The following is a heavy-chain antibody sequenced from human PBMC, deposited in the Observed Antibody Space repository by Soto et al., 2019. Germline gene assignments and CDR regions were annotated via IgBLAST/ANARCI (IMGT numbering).Heavy chain of an antibody. CDR2: IGDSGATT. CDR3: AKATGKGDPFAY. V-gene: IGHV3-23*01. Sequence: EVHLLESGGALVQPGGSLRLSCAASGFNFRRYAMSWVRQAPGKGLDWVSAIGDSGATTYYAASVRGRFTISRDNSKNTLYLQMNSLRAEDTAVYYCAKATGKGDPFAYWGQGTLVTVSS. CDR1: GFNFRRYA. J-gene: IGHJ4*02.